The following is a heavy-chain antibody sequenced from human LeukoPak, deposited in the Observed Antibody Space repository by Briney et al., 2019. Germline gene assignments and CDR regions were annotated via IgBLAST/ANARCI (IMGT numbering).Heavy chain of an antibody. D-gene: IGHD6-19*01. CDR3: ARSAGYSSGWYYFDY. CDR1: GYTFTGYY. Sequence: GAPVKVSCXASGYTFTGYYMHWVRQAPGQGLEWMGRINPNSGGTNYAQKFQGRVTMTRDTSISTAYMELSRLRSDDTAVYYCARSAGYSSGWYYFDYWGQGTLVTVSS. CDR2: INPNSGGT. V-gene: IGHV1-2*06. J-gene: IGHJ4*02.